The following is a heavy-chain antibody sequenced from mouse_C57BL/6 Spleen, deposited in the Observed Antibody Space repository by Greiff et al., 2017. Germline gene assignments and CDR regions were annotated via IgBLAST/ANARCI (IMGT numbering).Heavy chain of an antibody. CDR2: ISSGGSYT. CDR3: ARLGEEIYFDY. CDR1: GFTFSSYG. Sequence: EVQVVESGGDLVKPGGSLKLSCAASGFTFSSYGMSWVRQTPDKRLEWVATISSGGSYTYYPDSVKGRFTISRDNAKNTLYLQMSSLKSEDTAMYYCARLGEEIYFDYWGQGTTLTVSS. V-gene: IGHV5-6*01. J-gene: IGHJ2*01.